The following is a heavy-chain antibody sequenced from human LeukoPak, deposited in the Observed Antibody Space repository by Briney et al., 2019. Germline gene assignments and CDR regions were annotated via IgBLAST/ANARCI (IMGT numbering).Heavy chain of an antibody. D-gene: IGHD3-22*01. J-gene: IGHJ4*02. CDR1: GGSISSGDYY. CDR2: IYYSGST. CDR3: ATAASPTNSYDSSRYHQYLHY. Sequence: SQTLSLTCTVSGGSISSGDYYWSWLRQPPGKGLEWIGYIYYSGSTYYNPSLKSRVTISVDTSMNQFSLKLTSVTAPDPAVYLSATAASPTNSYDSSRYHQYLHYWGQGTLVTVSS. V-gene: IGHV4-30-4*08.